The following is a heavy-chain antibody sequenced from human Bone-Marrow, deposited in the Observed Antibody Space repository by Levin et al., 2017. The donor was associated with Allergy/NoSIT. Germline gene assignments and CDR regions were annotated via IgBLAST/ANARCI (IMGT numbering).Heavy chain of an antibody. D-gene: IGHD1-26*01. CDR1: GFTFSNYA. Sequence: LSLTCAVSGFTFSNYAMHWVRQAPGKGLEWVALISFDGSSTYFADSVKGRLSISRDNSKNTLYLQMDSLRAEDTAVYYCARDRGWEPIGYFDYWGQGSLVTVSS. CDR3: ARDRGWEPIGYFDY. CDR2: ISFDGSST. J-gene: IGHJ4*02. V-gene: IGHV3-30-3*01.